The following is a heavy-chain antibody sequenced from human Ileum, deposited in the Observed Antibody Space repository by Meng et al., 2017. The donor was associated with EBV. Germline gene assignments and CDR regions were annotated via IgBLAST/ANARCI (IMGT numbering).Heavy chain of an antibody. CDR3: ARESYSDSSGYYSLDY. J-gene: IGHJ4*02. V-gene: IGHV4-4*02. D-gene: IGHD3-22*01. Sequence: VQRQESGPGLVKPSGTLSLPCAVSGGSISSSNWWSWVRQAPGKGLEWIGEIHHTESTNYNPSLKSRVTISVDKSKNQFSLKLSSVTAADTAVYYCARESYSDSSGYYSLDYWGQGSLVTVSS. CDR1: GGSISSSNW. CDR2: IHHTEST.